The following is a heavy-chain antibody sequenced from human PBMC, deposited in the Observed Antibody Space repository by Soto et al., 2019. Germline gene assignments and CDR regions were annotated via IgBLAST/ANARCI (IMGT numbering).Heavy chain of an antibody. Sequence: QLQLQESGPGLVKPSETLSLTCTVSGGSISSSSYYWGWIRQPPGKGLEWIGSIYYSGSTYYNPSLKSRVTISVDTSKNQFSLKLSSVTAADTAVYYCARQEYCSSTSCYAAWHWFDPWGQGTLVTVSS. CDR3: ARQEYCSSTSCYAAWHWFDP. CDR1: GGSISSSSYY. D-gene: IGHD2-2*01. CDR2: IYYSGST. V-gene: IGHV4-39*01. J-gene: IGHJ5*02.